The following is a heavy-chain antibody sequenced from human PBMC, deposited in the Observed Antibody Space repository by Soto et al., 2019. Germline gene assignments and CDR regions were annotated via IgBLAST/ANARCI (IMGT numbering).Heavy chain of an antibody. D-gene: IGHD6-13*01. J-gene: IGHJ6*02. CDR3: AREGDSSSWYSDYYYGMDV. CDR1: GGYISSGGYY. V-gene: IGHV4-31*03. Sequence: SETMSLTSTVSGGYISSGGYYWSWIRQHPGKGLEWIGYIYYSGSTYYNPSLKSRVTISVDTSKNQFSLKLSSVTAADTAVYYCAREGDSSSWYSDYYYGMDVWGQGTTVTVSS. CDR2: IYYSGST.